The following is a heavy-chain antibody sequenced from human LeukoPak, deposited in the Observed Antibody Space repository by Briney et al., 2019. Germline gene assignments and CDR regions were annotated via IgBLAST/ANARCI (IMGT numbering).Heavy chain of an antibody. CDR2: INPNSGGT. D-gene: IGHD6-6*01. CDR3: ARMRVLKSIPLCDY. J-gene: IGHJ4*02. V-gene: IGHV1-2*02. Sequence: ASVKVSCKASGYTFTGYYMHLVRQAPGQGLEWMGWINPNSGGTNYAQKFQGRVTMTRDTSISTAYMELSRLRSDDTAVYYCARMRVLKSIPLCDYWGQGTLVTVSS. CDR1: GYTFTGYY.